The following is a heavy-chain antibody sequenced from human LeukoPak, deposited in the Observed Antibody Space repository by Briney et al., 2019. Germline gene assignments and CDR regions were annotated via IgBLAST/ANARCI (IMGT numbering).Heavy chain of an antibody. J-gene: IGHJ4*02. V-gene: IGHV3-7*01. CDR2: IKQDGSEK. CDR1: GFTFSSYW. CDR3: ARDSGGAVAGKGDY. D-gene: IGHD6-19*01. Sequence: AGGSLRLSCAASGFTFSSYWMSWVRQAPGKGLEWVANIKQDGSEKYYVDSVKGRFTISRDNAKNSLYLQMNSLRAEDTAVYYCARDSGGAVAGKGDYWGQGTLVTVSS.